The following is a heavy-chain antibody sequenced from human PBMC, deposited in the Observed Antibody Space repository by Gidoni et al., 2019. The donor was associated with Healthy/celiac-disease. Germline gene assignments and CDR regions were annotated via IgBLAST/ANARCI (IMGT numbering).Heavy chain of an antibody. CDR1: EFTFSRLS. CDR2: ISSSRRTI. Sequence: EVQPVESGGGLVKPGGSLSLSCAASEFTFSRLSMNWVRQAPGKGLEWVSYISSSRRTIYYADALKGRFTISRDNANNSLYLQMNSRRDEDTAVYYWARGGYYGSGSLGYWGQGTLVTVSS. V-gene: IGHV3-48*02. D-gene: IGHD3-10*01. J-gene: IGHJ4*02. CDR3: ARGGYYGSGSLGY.